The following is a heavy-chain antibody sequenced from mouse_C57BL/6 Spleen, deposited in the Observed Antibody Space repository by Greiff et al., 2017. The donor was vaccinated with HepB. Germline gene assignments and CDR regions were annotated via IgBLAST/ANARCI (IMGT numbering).Heavy chain of an antibody. CDR1: GFNIKDDY. CDR2: IDPENGDT. D-gene: IGHD1-1*01. CDR3: TTLSLYYYGSSYGY. V-gene: IGHV14-4*01. J-gene: IGHJ2*01. Sequence: EVQLQQSGAELVRPGASVKLSCTASGFNIKDDYMHWVKQRPEQGLEWIGWIDPENGDTEYASKFQGKATITADTSSNTAYLQLSSRTSEDTAVYYCTTLSLYYYGSSYGYWGQGTTLTVSS.